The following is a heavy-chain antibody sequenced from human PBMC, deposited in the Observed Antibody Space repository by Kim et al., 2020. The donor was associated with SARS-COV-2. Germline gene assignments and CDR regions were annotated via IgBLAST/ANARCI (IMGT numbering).Heavy chain of an antibody. D-gene: IGHD3-22*01. J-gene: IGHJ4*02. Sequence: VKGRFTISRDNAKNSLYLQMNSLRDEDTAVYYCARGGYYYDSSGYYYFDYWGQGTLVTVSS. CDR3: ARGGYYYDSSGYYYFDY. V-gene: IGHV3-48*02.